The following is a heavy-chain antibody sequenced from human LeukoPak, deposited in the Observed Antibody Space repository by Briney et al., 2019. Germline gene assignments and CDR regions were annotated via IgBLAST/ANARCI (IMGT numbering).Heavy chain of an antibody. CDR3: ARHYYDSSGYQGIDY. D-gene: IGHD3-22*01. CDR2: IYSAGST. V-gene: IGHV3-53*01. J-gene: IGHJ4*02. CDR1: GFTVSSNY. Sequence: GGSLRLSCAASGFTVSSNYMSWVRQAPGKGLEWVSVIYSAGSTCYADSVKGRFTISRDNSKNTLYLQMNSLRAEDTAVYYCARHYYDSSGYQGIDYWGQGTLVTVSS.